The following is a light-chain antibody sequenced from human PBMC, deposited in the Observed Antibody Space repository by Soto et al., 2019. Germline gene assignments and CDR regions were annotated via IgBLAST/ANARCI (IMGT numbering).Light chain of an antibody. V-gene: IGKV1-39*01. CDR1: QSINRY. CDR3: QQSYNAPLT. CDR2: AAS. J-gene: IGKJ4*01. Sequence: DIQMTQSPSSLSASVGDRVTITCWASQSINRYLNWYQQKPGKAPKLLIDAASSLQSGVPSRFSSSGSGTDFILTISSLQPEDFATYHCQQSYNAPLTFGGGTKVEIK.